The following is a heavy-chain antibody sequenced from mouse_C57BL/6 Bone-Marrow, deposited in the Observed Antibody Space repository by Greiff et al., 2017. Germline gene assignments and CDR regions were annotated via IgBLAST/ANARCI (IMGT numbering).Heavy chain of an antibody. Sequence: QVQLKESGTELVKPGASVKLSCKASGYTFTSYWMHWVKQRPGQGLEWIGNINPSNGGTNYNEKFKSKATLTVDKSSSTAYMQLSSLTSEDSAVYYCARDRDSRGGFAYWGQGTLVTVSA. CDR3: ARDRDSRGGFAY. CDR2: INPSNGGT. CDR1: GYTFTSYW. V-gene: IGHV1-53*01. D-gene: IGHD3-2*01. J-gene: IGHJ3*01.